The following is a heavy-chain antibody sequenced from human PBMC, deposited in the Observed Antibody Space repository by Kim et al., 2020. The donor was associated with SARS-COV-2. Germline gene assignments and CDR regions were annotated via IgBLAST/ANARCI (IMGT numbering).Heavy chain of an antibody. V-gene: IGHV3-30*04. J-gene: IGHJ4*02. CDR1: GFTFSSYA. CDR3: ARDRTSLDY. CDR2: ISYDGSNK. Sequence: GGSLRLSCAASGFTFSSYAMHWVRQAPGKGLEWVAVISYDGSNKYYADSVKGRFTISRDNSKNTLYLQMNSLRAEDTAVYYCARDRTSLDYWGQGTLVTVSS.